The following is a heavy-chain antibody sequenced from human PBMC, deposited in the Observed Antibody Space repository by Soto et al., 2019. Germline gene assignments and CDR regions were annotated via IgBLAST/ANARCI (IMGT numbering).Heavy chain of an antibody. CDR2: INSDGSST. CDR3: ARDRVDQYYDFWSGYPEEYYGVDV. D-gene: IGHD3-3*01. CDR1: GFTFSSYW. V-gene: IGHV3-74*01. J-gene: IGHJ6*02. Sequence: GGSLRLSCAASGFTFSSYWMHWVRQAPGKGLVWVSRINSDGSSTSYADSVKGRFTISRDNAKNTLYLQMNSLRAEDTAVYYCARDRVDQYYDFWSGYPEEYYGVDVWGQGTTVTVSS.